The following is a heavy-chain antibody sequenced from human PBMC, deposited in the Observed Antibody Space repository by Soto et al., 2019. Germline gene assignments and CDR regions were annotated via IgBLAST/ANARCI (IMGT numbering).Heavy chain of an antibody. V-gene: IGHV1-18*01. CDR1: GYTFTVYY. Sequence: SLKVYCKTSGYTFTVYYIHWVRQAPGQGLEWMGWISAYNGNTNYAQKLQGRVTMTTDTSTSTAYMELRSLRSDDTAVYYCARDVGSGETFDPWAREPWSP. CDR3: ARDVGSGETFDP. D-gene: IGHD2-15*01. CDR2: ISAYNGNT. J-gene: IGHJ5*02.